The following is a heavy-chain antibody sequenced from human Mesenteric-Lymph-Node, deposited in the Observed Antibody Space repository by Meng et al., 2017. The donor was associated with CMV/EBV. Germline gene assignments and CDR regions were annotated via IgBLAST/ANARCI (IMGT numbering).Heavy chain of an antibody. CDR3: AGGLNGGWWNPYYGSGNSPFDY. Sequence: AMHWVRRAAGQRIGGMGWINAGNGDTKESQEFGGRVAITRDASASTAYMELSRLRSEDTAVYYCAGGLNGGWWNPYYGSGNSPFDYWGQGTLVTVSS. J-gene: IGHJ4*02. D-gene: IGHD3-10*01. CDR2: INAGNGDT. V-gene: IGHV1-3*01. CDR1: A.